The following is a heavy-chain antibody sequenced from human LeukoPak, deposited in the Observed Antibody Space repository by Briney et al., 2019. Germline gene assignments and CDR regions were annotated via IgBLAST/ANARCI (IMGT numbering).Heavy chain of an antibody. CDR2: IRRAIYGGTT. V-gene: IGHV3-49*04. Sequence: GGSLRLSCAASGFTFGDYAMTWVRQAPGKGLEWVGFIRRAIYGGTTEYAASVKGRFTISGDDSKTIVHLQMNSLKTEDTAVYYCPRAVSGYFGLYYFDSWGQGTLVTVSS. CDR1: GFTFGDYA. D-gene: IGHD3-10*01. CDR3: PRAVSGYFGLYYFDS. J-gene: IGHJ4*02.